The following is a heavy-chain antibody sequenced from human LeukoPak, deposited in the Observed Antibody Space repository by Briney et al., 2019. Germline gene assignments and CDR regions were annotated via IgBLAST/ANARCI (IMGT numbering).Heavy chain of an antibody. CDR1: GFTFTSHW. Sequence: PGGSLRLSCAASGFTFTSHWMHWVRQAPGKGLMWISYISRTTSPIYYADSAKGRFTMLRDNVKNSLYLQMTSLGGEGTAVYYWAGGPDNGGGFDYWGQGTLVTVSS. J-gene: IGHJ4*02. CDR2: ISRTTSPI. V-gene: IGHV3-48*01. CDR3: AGGPDNGGGFDY. D-gene: IGHD1-1*01.